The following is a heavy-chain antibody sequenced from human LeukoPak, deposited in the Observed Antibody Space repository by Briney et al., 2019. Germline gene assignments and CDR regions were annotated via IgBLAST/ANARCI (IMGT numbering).Heavy chain of an antibody. CDR3: ARDLGCSGGSCYSGSFALLYFDY. Sequence: PGGSLRLSCAASGFTFSSYNMNWVRQAPGKGLEWVANIKQDGSEKYYVDSVKGRFTISRDNAKNSLYLQMNSLRAEDTAVYYCARDLGCSGGSCYSGSFALLYFDYWGQGTLVTVSS. D-gene: IGHD2-15*01. V-gene: IGHV3-7*01. J-gene: IGHJ4*02. CDR1: GFTFSSYN. CDR2: IKQDGSEK.